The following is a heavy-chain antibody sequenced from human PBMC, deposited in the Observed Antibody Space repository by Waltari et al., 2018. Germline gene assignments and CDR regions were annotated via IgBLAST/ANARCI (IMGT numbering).Heavy chain of an antibody. J-gene: IGHJ4*02. V-gene: IGHV3-15*07. Sequence: DVQLVESGGGLVKPGGSLRLSCSASGISFPDAWLTWVRQAPGRGLELIGRIKDKADGGTIDYAAPVKGRFTISRDDSKNMTYLQMNSLKPDDTGVYFCLYDPSVWGQGTLVTVSS. CDR1: GISFPDAW. CDR2: IKDKADGGTI. D-gene: IGHD5-12*01. CDR3: LYDPSV.